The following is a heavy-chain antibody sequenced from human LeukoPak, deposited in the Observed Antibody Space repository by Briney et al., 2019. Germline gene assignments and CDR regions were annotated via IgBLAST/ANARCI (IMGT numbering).Heavy chain of an antibody. CDR1: GFTFSSYA. Sequence: PGGSLRLSCAASGFTFSSYAMSWVRQAPGKGLEWVSAISGSGGSTYYADSVKGRFTISRDNSKNTLYLQMNSLRAEDTAVYYCARSGIQLWSTYFDYWDQGTLVTVSS. CDR2: ISGSGGST. CDR3: ARSGIQLWSTYFDY. D-gene: IGHD5-18*01. J-gene: IGHJ4*02. V-gene: IGHV3-23*01.